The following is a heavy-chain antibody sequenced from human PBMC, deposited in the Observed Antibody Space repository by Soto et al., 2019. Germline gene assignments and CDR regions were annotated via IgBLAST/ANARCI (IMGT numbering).Heavy chain of an antibody. CDR1: GYTYTSYY. J-gene: IGHJ4*02. V-gene: IGHV1-46*01. Sequence: SSVKVSCKAFGYTYTSYYIHRLRLAPGQGLEWMGIINPSGGSTSYAQKFQGRVTMTRDTSTSTVYMELSSLRSEDTAVYYCARTYYYDSSGYYYGVYYFDYWGQGTLVTVSS. CDR2: INPSGGST. D-gene: IGHD3-22*01. CDR3: ARTYYYDSSGYYYGVYYFDY.